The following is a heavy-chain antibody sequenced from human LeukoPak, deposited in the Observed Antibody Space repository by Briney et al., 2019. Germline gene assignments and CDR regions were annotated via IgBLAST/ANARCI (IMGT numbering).Heavy chain of an antibody. CDR2: IKQDGSEK. Sequence: GGSLRLSCTASGFTFSSYWMSWVRQAPGKGLEWVANIKQDGSEKDYVDSVRGRFTISRDNAKNSLYLQMNSLRAEDTAVYYCAKYCGGDCYGMDVWGQGTTVTVSS. CDR3: AKYCGGDCYGMDV. J-gene: IGHJ6*02. V-gene: IGHV3-7*01. CDR1: GFTFSSYW. D-gene: IGHD2-21*01.